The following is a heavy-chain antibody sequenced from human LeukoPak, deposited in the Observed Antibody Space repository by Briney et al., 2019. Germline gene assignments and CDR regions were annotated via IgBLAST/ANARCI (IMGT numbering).Heavy chain of an antibody. J-gene: IGHJ4*02. D-gene: IGHD1-26*01. CDR3: ARVLDRSYYFSWVPDY. CDR2: TRGKAYGGTT. Sequence: GGSLRLSCTASGFTFRDYGMSWLRQAPGKGVEGVGHTRGKAYGGTTEYAASVKGRFTISRDDSKSSACLQMNSLKTEDTAVYYCARVLDRSYYFSWVPDYWGQGTLVTVSS. CDR1: GFTFRDYG. V-gene: IGHV3-49*03.